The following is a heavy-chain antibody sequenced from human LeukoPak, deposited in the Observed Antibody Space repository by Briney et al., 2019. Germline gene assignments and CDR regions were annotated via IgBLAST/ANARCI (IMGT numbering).Heavy chain of an antibody. V-gene: IGHV4-59*11. CDR3: ARGSTLIRGFDY. CDR2: ISFTGST. CDR1: GASISSHY. D-gene: IGHD3-10*01. Sequence: SETLSLTCTVSGASISSHYWSWIRQPPGKGLEWIGLISFTGSTNYNPSLKSRVTTSVDTSKNQFSLKLNSVTAADTAVYYCARGSTLIRGFDYWGQGTLVTVSS. J-gene: IGHJ4*02.